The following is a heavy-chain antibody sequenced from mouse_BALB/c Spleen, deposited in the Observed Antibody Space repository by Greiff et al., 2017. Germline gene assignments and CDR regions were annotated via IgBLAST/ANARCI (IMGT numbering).Heavy chain of an antibody. CDR1: GFTFSSFG. D-gene: IGHD2-1*01. CDR2: ISSGSSTI. V-gene: IGHV5-17*02. CDR3: ARGGNYGGGAMDY. Sequence: EVQLVESGGGLVQPGGSRKLSCAASGFTFSSFGMHWVRQAPEKGLEWVAYISSGSSTIYYADTVKGRFTISRDNPKNTLFLQMTSLRSEDTAMYYCARGGNYGGGAMDYWGQGTSVTVSS. J-gene: IGHJ4*01.